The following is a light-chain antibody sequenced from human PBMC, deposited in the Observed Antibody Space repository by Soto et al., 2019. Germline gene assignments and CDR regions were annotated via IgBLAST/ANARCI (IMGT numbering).Light chain of an antibody. J-gene: IGLJ1*01. V-gene: IGLV1-40*01. CDR2: GNN. Sequence: SVLTQPPSVSGAPSQRVTISRPGSSSNIGAGLHVHWYQQLPGTAPKLLFSGNNNRPSGVPDRCSGSKSGTSASLAITGLQAEDEADYCCQAFDISLSALVFGTGTKVTVL. CDR1: SSNIGAGLH. CDR3: QAFDISLSALV.